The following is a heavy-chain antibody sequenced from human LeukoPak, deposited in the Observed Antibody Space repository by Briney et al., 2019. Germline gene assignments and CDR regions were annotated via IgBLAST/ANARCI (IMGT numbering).Heavy chain of an antibody. V-gene: IGHV3-11*01. CDR3: ARYPLYGSGSYYTDY. Sequence: NPGGSLRLSCAASGFTFSDYCMSWIRQAPGKGLEWVSYISSSGITIYYADSVKGRFTISRDNAKNSLYLQMNSLRAEDTAVYYCARYPLYGSGSYYTDYWGQGTLVTVSS. D-gene: IGHD3-10*01. CDR2: ISSSGITI. J-gene: IGHJ4*02. CDR1: GFTFSDYC.